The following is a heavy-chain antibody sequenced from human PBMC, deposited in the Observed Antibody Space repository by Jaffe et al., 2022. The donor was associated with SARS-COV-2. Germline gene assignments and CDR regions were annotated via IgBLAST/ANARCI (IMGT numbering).Heavy chain of an antibody. D-gene: IGHD1-26*01. Sequence: QVQLQESGPGLVKPSETLSLICTVSGGSVRSSYWSWIRQPPGKTLEWIGYMSYIGSSSYNPSLKSRVTMSVDLSKNQFSLKLSSVTAADTAVYYCAGSSGSSWNFDSWGQGTLVTVSS. CDR2: MSYIGSS. J-gene: IGHJ4*02. CDR3: AGSSGSSWNFDS. V-gene: IGHV4-59*02. CDR1: GGSVRSSY.